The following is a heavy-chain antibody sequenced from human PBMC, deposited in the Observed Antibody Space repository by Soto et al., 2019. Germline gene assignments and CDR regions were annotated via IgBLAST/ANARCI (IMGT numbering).Heavy chain of an antibody. V-gene: IGHV1-2*02. Sequence: GASEKVSCKASGYTLTGYYMHWVRHAPGQGLEWMGWINPNSGGTNYAQKFQGRVTMTRDTSISTAYMELSRLRSDDTAVYYCARDLPQLWPYYHFYCMDVLGQGTTVTVS. D-gene: IGHD5-18*01. CDR3: ARDLPQLWPYYHFYCMDV. J-gene: IGHJ6*02. CDR2: INPNSGGT. CDR1: GYTLTGYY.